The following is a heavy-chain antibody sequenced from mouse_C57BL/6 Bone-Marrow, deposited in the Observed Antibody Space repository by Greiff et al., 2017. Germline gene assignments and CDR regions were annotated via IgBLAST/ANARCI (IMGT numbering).Heavy chain of an antibody. CDR1: GFTFSSYA. CDR3: ARDCYWYFDV. J-gene: IGHJ1*03. Sequence: EVQLVESGGGLVKPGGSLKLSCAASGFTFSSYAMSWVRQTPEKGLEWVATISDGGSYTYYPDKVKGRFTIYRDNAKNNLYLQMSQLKSEDTAMYYCARDCYWYFDVWGTGTTVTVSS. V-gene: IGHV5-4*01. CDR2: ISDGGSYT.